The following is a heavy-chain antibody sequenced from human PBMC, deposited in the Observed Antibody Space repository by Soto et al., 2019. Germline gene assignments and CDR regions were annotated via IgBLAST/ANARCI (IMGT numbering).Heavy chain of an antibody. CDR3: AKGGPHRSQYYFDY. Sequence: VQLLESGGGLVQPGGSLRLSCVDSGFTFASYGVSWVRQPPGKGLEWVSAVSGTGESPYYADSVKGRFTISRDNSKNTLYLQMKSLRAEDTAVYYCAKGGPHRSQYYFDYWGQGTLVTVSS. CDR2: VSGTGESP. CDR1: GFTFASYG. J-gene: IGHJ4*02. V-gene: IGHV3-23*01.